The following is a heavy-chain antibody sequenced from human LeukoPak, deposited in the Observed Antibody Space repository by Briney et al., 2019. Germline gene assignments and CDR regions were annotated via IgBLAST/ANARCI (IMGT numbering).Heavy chain of an antibody. D-gene: IGHD3-3*01. J-gene: IGHJ6*03. V-gene: IGHV4-34*01. CDR3: ARGFYDFWSGYYTRYYYYMDV. Sequence: ASETLSLTCAVYGGSFSGYYWSWIRQPPGKGLEWIGEINHSGSTNYNPSLKSRVTISVDTSKNQFSLKLSSVTAADTAVYYCARGFYDFWSGYYTRYYYYMDVWGKGTTVTVSS. CDR2: INHSGST. CDR1: GGSFSGYY.